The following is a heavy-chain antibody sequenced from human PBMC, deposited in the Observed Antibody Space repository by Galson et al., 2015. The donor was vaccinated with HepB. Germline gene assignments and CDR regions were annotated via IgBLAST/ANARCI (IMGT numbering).Heavy chain of an antibody. J-gene: IGHJ3*02. CDR1: GGSISSYY. CDR2: IYYSGST. D-gene: IGHD5-18*01. V-gene: IGHV4-59*01. Sequence: TLSLTCTVSGGSISSYYWSWIRQPPGKGLEWIGYIYYSGSTNYNPSLKSRVTISEDTSKNQFSLKLSSVTAADTAVYYCARVDTAMVGAFDIWGQGTMVTVSS. CDR3: ARVDTAMVGAFDI.